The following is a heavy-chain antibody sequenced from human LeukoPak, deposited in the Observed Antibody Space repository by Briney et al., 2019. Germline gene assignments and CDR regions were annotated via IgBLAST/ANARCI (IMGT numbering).Heavy chain of an antibody. CDR2: IYGSGIT. Sequence: PSETLYDSCTVSGGSIISNYWSWIRQSAGTGLEWIGRIYGSGITDYNPSLKSRVTMSLDTSRKQFSLRLTSVTAADTAVYYCARLKFYDSTGYSPGYYMDVWGKGNTVSVFS. D-gene: IGHD3-22*01. CDR1: GGSIISNY. J-gene: IGHJ6*03. V-gene: IGHV4-4*07. CDR3: ARLKFYDSTGYSPGYYMDV.